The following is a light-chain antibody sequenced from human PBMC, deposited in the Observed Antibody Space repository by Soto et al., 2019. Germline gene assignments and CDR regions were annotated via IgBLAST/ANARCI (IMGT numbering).Light chain of an antibody. J-gene: IGKJ1*01. CDR1: QSVSSK. Sequence: EIVVTQSPATLSVYPGERATHSCTASQSVSSKLAWYRQRPGQAPRLVIYGASTRATGIPARFSGSGSGTEFTLTISSLQSEDFAVYYCQQYNNWPWTFGQGTKVDIK. V-gene: IGKV3-15*01. CDR2: GAS. CDR3: QQYNNWPWT.